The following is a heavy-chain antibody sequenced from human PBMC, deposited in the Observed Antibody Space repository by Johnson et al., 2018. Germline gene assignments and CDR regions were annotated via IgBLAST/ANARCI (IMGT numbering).Heavy chain of an antibody. D-gene: IGHD3-9*01. V-gene: IGHV3-48*02. CDR2: ISSSSSTI. Sequence: VQLVESGGGLVQPGGSXRLSCAASGFTFSSYSMNWVRQAPGKGPEWVSYISSSSSTIYYADSAKGRFTISRDNAKNPLYLPMNSLREEETAENYCARDYALSGLRYFDTPGYYGMDVWGQGTTVTVSS. J-gene: IGHJ6*02. CDR3: ARDYALSGLRYFDTPGYYGMDV. CDR1: GFTFSSYS.